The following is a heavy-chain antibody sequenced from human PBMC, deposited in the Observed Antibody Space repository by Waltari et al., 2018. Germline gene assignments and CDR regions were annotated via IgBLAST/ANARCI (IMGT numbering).Heavy chain of an antibody. CDR1: GGSISSYY. D-gene: IGHD1-26*01. CDR3: ARTGGSYYGGRPFDY. J-gene: IGHJ4*02. CDR2: IYYSGST. Sequence: QVQLQESGPGLVKPSETLSLTCTVSGGSISSYYWSWIRQPPGKGLGWIGYIYYSGSTNYNPSLKSRVTISVDTSKNQFSLKLSSVTAADTAVYYCARTGGSYYGGRPFDYWGQGTLVTVSS. V-gene: IGHV4-59*01.